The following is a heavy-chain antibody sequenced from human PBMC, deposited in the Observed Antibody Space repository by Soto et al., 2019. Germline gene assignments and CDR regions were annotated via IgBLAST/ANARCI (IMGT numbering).Heavy chain of an antibody. D-gene: IGHD1-1*01. J-gene: IGHJ2*01. CDR2: INPSDGSS. V-gene: IGHV1-46*03. CDR3: ARGGGNWLWYFDL. Sequence: QVHLVQSGAEVKKPGASVKLSCKASGYTFTSNYLYWVRQAPGQGLEWMGIINPSDGSSTYAQNFRGRVTMAEDTSPSTVYMEVTRLRSEDTAVYYCARGGGNWLWYFDLWGRGTLVTVCS. CDR1: GYTFTSNY.